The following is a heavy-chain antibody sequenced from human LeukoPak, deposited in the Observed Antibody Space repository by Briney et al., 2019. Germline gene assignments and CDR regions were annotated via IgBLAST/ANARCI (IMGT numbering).Heavy chain of an antibody. CDR2: IIPIFGTA. CDR3: ARGSSRGYAFDI. Sequence: ASVKVSCKASGGTFSSYAISWVRQAPGQGLEWMGGIIPIFGTANYAQKFQGRVTITADESTSTAYMELSSLRSEDTAVYYCARGSSRGYAFDIWSQGTMVTVSS. V-gene: IGHV1-69*13. J-gene: IGHJ3*02. D-gene: IGHD6-13*01. CDR1: GGTFSSYA.